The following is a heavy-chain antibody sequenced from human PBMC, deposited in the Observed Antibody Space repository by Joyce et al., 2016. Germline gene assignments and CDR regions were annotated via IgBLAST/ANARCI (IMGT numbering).Heavy chain of an antibody. CDR3: TRGECSGGSCYSS. Sequence: EVQLVQSGAEVKKPGESLKISCQCSGYKFTNYWIAWVRQMPGKGLEWMGRIYPSDTETRYSPSLQGQVTISADNSINTAYLHWISLKPSDTAMYYCTRGECSGGSCYSSWGQGTLVTVSS. CDR2: IYPSDTET. D-gene: IGHD2-15*01. CDR1: GYKFTNYW. J-gene: IGHJ4*02. V-gene: IGHV5-51*01.